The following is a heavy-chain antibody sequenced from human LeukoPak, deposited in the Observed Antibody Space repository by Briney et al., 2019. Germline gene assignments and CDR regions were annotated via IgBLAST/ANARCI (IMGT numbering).Heavy chain of an antibody. CDR1: GGSISSYF. Sequence: PSETLSLTCTVSGGSISSYFWSWIRQPAGRGLEWIGRIYTSGSTNYNPSLKSRVSMSVDTSKNQFSLKLSPVTAADTAVYYCARGYSYGYYPFDYWGQGTLVTVSS. CDR2: IYTSGST. J-gene: IGHJ4*02. V-gene: IGHV4-4*07. CDR3: ARGYSYGYYPFDY. D-gene: IGHD5-18*01.